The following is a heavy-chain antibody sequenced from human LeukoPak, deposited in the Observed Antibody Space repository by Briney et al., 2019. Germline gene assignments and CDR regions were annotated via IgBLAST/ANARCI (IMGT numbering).Heavy chain of an antibody. D-gene: IGHD5-24*01. Sequence: GGSLRLSCAASGFIFSDYSMNWVRQAPGKGLEWLSYIGGKTNNIGYRDSVKGRFTMSRDNAKSSLSLQMNGLRDEDTAVYFCARDRDYAFDIWGQGTMVTVAS. CDR3: ARDRDYAFDI. J-gene: IGHJ3*02. CDR1: GFIFSDYS. CDR2: IGGKTNNI. V-gene: IGHV3-48*02.